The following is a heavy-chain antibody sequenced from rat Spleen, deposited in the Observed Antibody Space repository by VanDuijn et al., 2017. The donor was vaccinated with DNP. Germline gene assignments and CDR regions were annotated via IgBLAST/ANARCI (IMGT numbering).Heavy chain of an antibody. J-gene: IGHJ2*01. CDR2: ISTSGSRT. CDR3: ARPDYYDGSYPHY. Sequence: EVQLVESGGGLVQPGRSLKLSCAASGFTFSNYYMAWVRQAPKKGLEWVATISTSGSRTYYPDSVKGRFTISRDNAKSSLYLQMNSLKSEDTATYYCARPDYYDGSYPHYWGQGVMVTVSS. V-gene: IGHV5-25*01. CDR1: GFTFSNYY. D-gene: IGHD1-12*02.